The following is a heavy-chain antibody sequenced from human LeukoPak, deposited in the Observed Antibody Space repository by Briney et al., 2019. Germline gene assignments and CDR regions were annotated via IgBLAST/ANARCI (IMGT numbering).Heavy chain of an antibody. CDR1: GGSISSGDYY. V-gene: IGHV4-30-4*08. CDR3: ARDHIAAAGISDAFDI. CDR2: IYYSGST. D-gene: IGHD6-13*01. J-gene: IGHJ3*02. Sequence: SETLSLTCTVSGGSISSGDYYWSWIRQPPGKGLEWIGYIYYSGSTYYNPSLKSRVTISVDTSKNQFSLKLSFVTAADTAVYYCARDHIAAAGISDAFDIWGQGTMVTVSS.